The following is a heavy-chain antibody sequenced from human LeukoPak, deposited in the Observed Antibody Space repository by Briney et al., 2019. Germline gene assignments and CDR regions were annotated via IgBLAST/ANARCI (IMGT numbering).Heavy chain of an antibody. Sequence: GGSLRLSCAASGFTVSSNYMSWVRQAPGKGLEWVSVIYSGGSTYYADSVKGRFTISRDNSKNTLYLRMDSLRAEDTAVYYCARAKDGTNILDYWGQGTLVTVSS. V-gene: IGHV3-53*05. CDR3: ARAKDGTNILDY. CDR2: IYSGGST. D-gene: IGHD5-24*01. CDR1: GFTVSSNY. J-gene: IGHJ4*02.